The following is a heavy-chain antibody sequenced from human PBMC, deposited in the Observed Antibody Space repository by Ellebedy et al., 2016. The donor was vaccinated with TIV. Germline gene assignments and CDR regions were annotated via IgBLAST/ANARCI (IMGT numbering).Heavy chain of an antibody. CDR2: TTGSGGST. CDR1: GFTFSSYA. J-gene: IGHJ6*02. V-gene: IGHV3-23*01. CDR3: AKDPYITVVTLTGGMDV. Sequence: GESLKISXVVSGFTFSSYAMIWVRQAPGKGLEWVSTTTGSGGSTYLADSVKGRFTISRDNTRNTLYLQMNSLRAEDTAIYYCAKDPYITVVTLTGGMDVWGQGTTVTVSS. D-gene: IGHD4-23*01.